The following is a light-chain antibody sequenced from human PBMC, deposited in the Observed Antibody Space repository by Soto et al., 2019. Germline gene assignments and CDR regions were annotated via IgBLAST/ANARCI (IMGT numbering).Light chain of an antibody. Sequence: SVLPQPASVSVSPGQSIAISCTGTSSDVGGYNYVSWYQHHPGKVPQIMIYDVSSRPSGVSDRFSGSKSGNTASLTISGLQAEDEADYYCSSYTSSNTYVFGTGTKVTVL. CDR1: SSDVGGYNY. CDR2: DVS. CDR3: SSYTSSNTYV. J-gene: IGLJ1*01. V-gene: IGLV2-14*03.